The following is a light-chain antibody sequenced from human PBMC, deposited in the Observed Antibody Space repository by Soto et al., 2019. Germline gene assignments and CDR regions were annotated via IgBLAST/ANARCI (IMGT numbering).Light chain of an antibody. Sequence: QAVVTQAPSLTVSPGGTVTLTCGSSTGAVTSGHYPYWFQQKPGQAPRTLIYDTSNKHSWTPARFSGSLLGGKAALTLSGAQPEDEAEYYCLLSYSGALYVFGPGTKLTVL. J-gene: IGLJ1*01. CDR2: DTS. CDR1: TGAVTSGHY. CDR3: LLSYSGALYV. V-gene: IGLV7-46*01.